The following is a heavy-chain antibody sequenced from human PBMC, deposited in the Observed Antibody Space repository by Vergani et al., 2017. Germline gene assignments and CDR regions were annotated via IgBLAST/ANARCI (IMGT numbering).Heavy chain of an antibody. J-gene: IGHJ2*01. V-gene: IGHV4-39*01. D-gene: IGHD1-26*01. CDR3: ASGNYYSDSTSHFRGSYLDV. Sequence: QMQLQESGPGLVKASETLSLTCTVSGDSIISRSYYWGWLRQPPGKGLEWIGSIYNSGNGDSSSSLKSRVTISADTSKNQFSLRLTSVTAADTAIYYCASGNYYSDSTSHFRGSYLDVWGRGTLVTVPS. CDR2: IYNSGNG. CDR1: GDSIISRSYY.